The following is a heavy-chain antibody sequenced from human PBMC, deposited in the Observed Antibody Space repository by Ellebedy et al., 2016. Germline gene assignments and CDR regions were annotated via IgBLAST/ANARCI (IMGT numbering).Heavy chain of an antibody. CDR2: ISAGGETT. Sequence: GESLKISCAASGIGFSDFFMSWVRRAPGKGLEWVATISAGGETTYFADSMRSRFTVSRDNSRSTLYLHMNSLRVDDTAVYYCRPGHYANLWGHGTLVTVSS. CDR3: RPGHYANL. V-gene: IGHV3-23*01. D-gene: IGHD4-17*01. J-gene: IGHJ5*02. CDR1: GIGFSDFF.